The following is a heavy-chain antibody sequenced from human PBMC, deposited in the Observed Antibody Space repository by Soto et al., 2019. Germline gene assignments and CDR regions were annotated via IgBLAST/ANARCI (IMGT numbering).Heavy chain of an antibody. J-gene: IGHJ4*02. CDR1: GFTFSNYA. CDR3: AKDKGVFNWATSYFDY. V-gene: IGHV3-30*18. Sequence: GGSLRLSCAASGFTFSNYAMHWVRQAPGKGLEWVALTSYDGNNEYYTDSVKGRFTISRDNSKNTLFLQMNSPRPEDTAVYYCAKDKGVFNWATSYFDYWGQGALVTVSS. D-gene: IGHD1-1*01. CDR2: TSYDGNNE.